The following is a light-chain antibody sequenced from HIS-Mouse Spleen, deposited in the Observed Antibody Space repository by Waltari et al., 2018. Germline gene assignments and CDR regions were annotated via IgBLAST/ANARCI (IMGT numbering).Light chain of an antibody. V-gene: IGLV2-11*01. CDR1: SSDVGGYNY. CDR2: DVS. J-gene: IGLJ3*02. CDR3: CSYAGSYTYWV. Sequence: QSALTQPRPVSGSPGQSVPLSCTGTSSDVGGYNYVSWYQQHPGQAPKLMIYDVSKRPSGVPDRFSGSKSGNTASLTISGLQAEDEADYYCCSYAGSYTYWVFGGGTKLTVL.